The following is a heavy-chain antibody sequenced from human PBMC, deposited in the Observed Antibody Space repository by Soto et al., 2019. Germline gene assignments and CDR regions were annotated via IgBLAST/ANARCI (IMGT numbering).Heavy chain of an antibody. D-gene: IGHD2-2*01. V-gene: IGHV1-69*08. Sequence: QVQLVQSGAEVKKPGSSVKVSCKASGGTFSSYTISGVRQAPGQGLEWMGRIIPILDIATYAQKFQGRVTITADKSTTTAYMELSSLTSEDTAVYYCARDLDADDYWGQGTLVTVSS. CDR3: ARDLDADDY. J-gene: IGHJ4*02. CDR2: IIPILDIA. CDR1: GGTFSSYT.